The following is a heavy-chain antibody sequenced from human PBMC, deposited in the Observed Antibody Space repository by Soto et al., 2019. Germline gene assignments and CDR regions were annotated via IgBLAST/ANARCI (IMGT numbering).Heavy chain of an antibody. CDR2: ISGSGGST. CDR3: AKGPYQLPSSYFDY. CDR1: GFTFSSYA. Sequence: LRLSCAASGFTFSSYAMSWVRQAPGKGLEWVSAISGSGGSTYYADSVKGRFTISRDNSKNTLYLQMNSLRAEDTAVYYCAKGPYQLPSSYFDYWGQGTLVTVSS. D-gene: IGHD2-2*01. V-gene: IGHV3-23*01. J-gene: IGHJ4*02.